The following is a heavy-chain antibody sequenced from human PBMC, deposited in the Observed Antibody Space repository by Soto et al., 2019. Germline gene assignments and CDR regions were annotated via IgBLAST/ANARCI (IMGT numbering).Heavy chain of an antibody. V-gene: IGHV4-61*01. D-gene: IGHD2-2*01. CDR2: IFDASTT. Sequence: QVHLQESGPGLVKPSGTLSLICSGSGESVGRGTNYWSWVRQAPGRGPEWIGDIFDASTTNSSPSFASHVAISLDAAKNQVSLKLASVTAADTAIYYGARESRGQANGFSYYFGMEVWCQGTSVTVSS. J-gene: IGHJ6*02. CDR3: ARESRGQANGFSYYFGMEV. CDR1: GESVGRGTNY.